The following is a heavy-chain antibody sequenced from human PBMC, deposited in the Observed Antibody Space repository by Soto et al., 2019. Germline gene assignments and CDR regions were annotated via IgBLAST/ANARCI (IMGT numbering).Heavy chain of an antibody. D-gene: IGHD6-13*01. J-gene: IGHJ5*02. Sequence: PSETLSLTCTVSGGPISSGDYYWSWIRQPPGKGLEWIGFIYYSGSTYYNPSLKSRVTISVDTSKNQFSLKLSSVTAADTAVYYCARERPDGSRLDPWGQGTLVTVS. CDR3: ARERPDGSRLDP. CDR2: IYYSGST. V-gene: IGHV4-30-4*01. CDR1: GGPISSGDYY.